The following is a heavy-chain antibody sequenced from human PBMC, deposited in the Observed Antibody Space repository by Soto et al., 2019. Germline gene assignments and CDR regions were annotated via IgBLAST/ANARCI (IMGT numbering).Heavy chain of an antibody. CDR1: GFSFSNAW. J-gene: IGHJ6*02. V-gene: IGHV3-15*01. CDR3: SKTFCSSTSCLSYVLDV. CDR2: IKSISDGGTR. D-gene: IGHD2-2*01. Sequence: GGSLRLSCAASGFSFSNAWMSWVRQAPGKGLEWVGRIKSISDGGTRNYAAPVKGRFTISRDDSKNMMFLEMNSLKIEDSAVYHCSKTFCSSTSCLSYVLDVWGQGTTVTVSS.